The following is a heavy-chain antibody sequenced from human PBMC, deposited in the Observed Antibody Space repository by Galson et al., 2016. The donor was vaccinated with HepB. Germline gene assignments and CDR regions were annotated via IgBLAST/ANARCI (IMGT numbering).Heavy chain of an antibody. CDR1: AFTFSTYG. D-gene: IGHD3-10*01. CDR3: AKDPYYYGSGSYYFDY. V-gene: IGHV3-30*18. Sequence: SLRLSCAASAFTFSTYGMHWVRQAPGKGLEWVAVISYDGSKKYYADSVKGRFTISRDNSKNTLYLQMNSLRTEDTAVYYCAKDPYYYGSGSYYFDYWGQGTLVTVS. J-gene: IGHJ4*02. CDR2: ISYDGSKK.